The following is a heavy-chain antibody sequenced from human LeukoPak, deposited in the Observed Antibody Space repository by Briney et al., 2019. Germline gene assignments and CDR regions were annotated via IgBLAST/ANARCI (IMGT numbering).Heavy chain of an antibody. D-gene: IGHD3-22*01. CDR1: GFTFDDYA. CDR2: ISWNSGSI. Sequence: GRSLRLSCAASGFTFDDYAMQWVRQAPGKGLEWVSGISWNSGSIGYADSVKGRFTISRDNAKNSLYLQMNSLGAEDTALYYCAKDIADSSGYYYDPYDAFDIWGQGTMVTVSS. J-gene: IGHJ3*02. V-gene: IGHV3-9*01. CDR3: AKDIADSSGYYYDPYDAFDI.